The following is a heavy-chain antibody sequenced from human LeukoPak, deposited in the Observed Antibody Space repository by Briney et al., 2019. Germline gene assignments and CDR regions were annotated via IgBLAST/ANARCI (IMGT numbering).Heavy chain of an antibody. CDR3: AREDIVLMVYATYYMDV. D-gene: IGHD2-8*01. CDR2: ISSSSSTI. CDR1: GFTFSSYT. Sequence: GGSLRLSCAASGFTFSSYTMNWVRQAPGKGLEWVSSISSSSSTIYYADSVKGRFTISRDNAKNSLYLQMNSLRAEDTALYYCAREDIVLMVYATYYMDVWGKGTTVTVSS. V-gene: IGHV3-48*01. J-gene: IGHJ6*03.